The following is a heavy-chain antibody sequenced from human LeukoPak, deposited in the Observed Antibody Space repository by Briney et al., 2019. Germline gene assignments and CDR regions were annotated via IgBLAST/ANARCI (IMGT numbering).Heavy chain of an antibody. J-gene: IGHJ4*02. CDR3: ARATGYCSGGSCYDGDY. D-gene: IGHD2-15*01. CDR2: INPNSGGT. Sequence: GASVKVSCKASGYTFTGYYMHWVRQAPGQGLEWMGWINPNSGGTNYAQKFQGRVTMTRDTSISTAYMELSRLRSDDTAVYYCARATGYCSGGSCYDGDYWGQGTPVPVSS. V-gene: IGHV1-2*02. CDR1: GYTFTGYY.